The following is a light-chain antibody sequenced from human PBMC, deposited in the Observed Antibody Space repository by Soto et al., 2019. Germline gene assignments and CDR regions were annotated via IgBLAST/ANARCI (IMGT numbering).Light chain of an antibody. Sequence: EIVLTQSPDTLSLSPGERATLSCRASQRVSSDSLAWYQQQPGQAPRLLIYSTSNRATGIPDRFSGSGSGTEFTLTINSLQSEDFAVYYCQQYSIWRTFGQGTKVDI. CDR3: QQYSIWRT. V-gene: IGKV3-20*01. CDR1: QRVSSDS. CDR2: STS. J-gene: IGKJ1*01.